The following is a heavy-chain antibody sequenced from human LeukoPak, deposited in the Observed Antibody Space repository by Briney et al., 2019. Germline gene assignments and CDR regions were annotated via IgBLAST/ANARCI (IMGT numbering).Heavy chain of an antibody. CDR1: GYTFTDYY. J-gene: IGHJ4*02. Sequence: GASVKVSCKTSGYTFTDYYIHWVRQAPGQGLEWMGWINPNVGGTNYAQKFQGRVTMTRDTSISTAYMELSRLRSDDTAVYYCARPRLIYDFWSGYSQEDFDSWGQGTLVTVSS. CDR2: INPNVGGT. D-gene: IGHD3-3*01. CDR3: ARPRLIYDFWSGYSQEDFDS. V-gene: IGHV1-2*02.